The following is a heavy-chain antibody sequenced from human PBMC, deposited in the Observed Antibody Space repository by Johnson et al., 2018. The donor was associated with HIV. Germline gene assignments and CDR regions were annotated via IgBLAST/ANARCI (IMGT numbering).Heavy chain of an antibody. CDR2: IRSKTDGGTT. CDR1: GFTFSGSA. V-gene: IGHV3-15*01. D-gene: IGHD6-13*01. J-gene: IGHJ3*02. CDR3: TTYSIIHAFDI. Sequence: VQLVESGGGLVQPGGSLKLSCVASGFTFSGSAMHWVRQASGKGLEWVGRIRSKTDGGTTDYAAPVKGRFTISRDDSKNTLYLQMNSLKTEDTAVYYCTTYSIIHAFDIWGQGTMVTVSS.